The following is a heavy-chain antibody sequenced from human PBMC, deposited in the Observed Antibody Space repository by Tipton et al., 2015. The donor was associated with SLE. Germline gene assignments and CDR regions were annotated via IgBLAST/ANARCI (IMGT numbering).Heavy chain of an antibody. D-gene: IGHD6-13*01. V-gene: IGHV4-59*08. CDR3: ARPAEAAAGLFAY. Sequence: TLSLTCTVSGDSISSYYWSWIRQPPGKGLEWIGYIYYSGSTSYNPSLKSRVTISVDTSKNQFSLKLSSVTAADTAVYYCARPAEAAAGLFAYWGQGTLVTVSS. CDR1: GDSISSYY. CDR2: IYYSGST. J-gene: IGHJ4*02.